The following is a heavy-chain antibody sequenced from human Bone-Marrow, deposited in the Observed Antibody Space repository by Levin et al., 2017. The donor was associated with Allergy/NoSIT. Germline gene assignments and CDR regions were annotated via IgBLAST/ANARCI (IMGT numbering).Heavy chain of an antibody. V-gene: IGHV4-59*01. CDR1: GGSISGYY. Sequence: SETLSLTCTVSGGSISGYYWSWIRQPPGKGLEWIGYIYYSGSTKYNPSLKSRVTISVDTSKNQFSLKLNSVTAADTAVYYCARDRTITTTGETYFYGMDGWGQGTTVTVSS. CDR2: IYYSGST. CDR3: ARDRTITTTGETYFYGMDG. J-gene: IGHJ6*02. D-gene: IGHD7-27*01.